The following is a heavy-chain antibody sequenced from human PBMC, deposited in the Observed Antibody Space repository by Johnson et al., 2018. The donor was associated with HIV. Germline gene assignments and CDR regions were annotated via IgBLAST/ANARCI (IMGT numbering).Heavy chain of an antibody. D-gene: IGHD3-22*01. Sequence: QVQLVESGGGVVQPGGSLRLSCAASGFTFSSYAMHWVRQAPGKGLEWVAVISFDGSNKYYADSVKGRFTISRDNSKNTLYLQMNSLRAEDTALYYCARAFLSHYYDSSGPVDIWGQGNGHRLF. CDR3: ARAFLSHYYDSSGPVDI. CDR2: ISFDGSNK. J-gene: IGHJ3*02. CDR1: GFTFSSYA. V-gene: IGHV3-30-3*01.